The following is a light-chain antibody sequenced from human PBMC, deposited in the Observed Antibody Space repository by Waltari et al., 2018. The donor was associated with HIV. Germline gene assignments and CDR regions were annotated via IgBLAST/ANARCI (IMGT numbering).Light chain of an antibody. J-gene: IGLJ3*02. Sequence: SYELTQPPSVSVSPGQTARTTCSGDALPKQYAYWYQQKPGQVPVLVTYNDSERPSGIPERFSGSSSGTTVTLTISGVEAEDEADYYCQSADSSGTWVFGGGTKLTVL. CDR3: QSADSSGTWV. V-gene: IGLV3-25*03. CDR1: ALPKQY. CDR2: NDS.